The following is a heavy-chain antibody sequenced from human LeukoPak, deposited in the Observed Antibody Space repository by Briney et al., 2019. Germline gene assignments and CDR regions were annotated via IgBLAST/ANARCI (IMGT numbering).Heavy chain of an antibody. J-gene: IGHJ4*02. CDR1: GFTFSSYG. CDR2: MWYDGSNK. Sequence: GGSLRLSCAASGFTFSSYGMHWVRQAPGKGLEWVAIMWYDGSNKYYTDSVKGRFTISRDNSKNTLYLQMNSLRVEDTAVYYCAREDTALVTAYWGQGTLVTVSS. D-gene: IGHD5-18*01. CDR3: AREDTALVTAY. V-gene: IGHV3-33*01.